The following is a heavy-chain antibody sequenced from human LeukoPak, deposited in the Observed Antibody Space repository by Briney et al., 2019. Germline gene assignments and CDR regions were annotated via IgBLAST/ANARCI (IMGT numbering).Heavy chain of an antibody. Sequence: PGGSLRLSCSASGXTVSSNYRSWVRQAPGKGLEWVSIIYSDGSTYYADSVKGRFTISRDNSKNTLYLQVNSLRAEDTAVYYCARIGGAAAGHFDYWGQGTLVTVSS. CDR3: ARIGGAAAGHFDY. D-gene: IGHD6-13*01. CDR2: IYSDGST. J-gene: IGHJ4*02. V-gene: IGHV3-53*01. CDR1: GXTVSSNY.